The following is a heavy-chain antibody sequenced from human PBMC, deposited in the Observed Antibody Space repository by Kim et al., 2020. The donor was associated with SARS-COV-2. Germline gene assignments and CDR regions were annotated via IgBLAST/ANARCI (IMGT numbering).Heavy chain of an antibody. V-gene: IGHV3-30-3*01. CDR3: ARDGGINYYDSSGHEYYYYGMDV. J-gene: IGHJ6*02. CDR1: GLTFSSYA. D-gene: IGHD3-22*01. Sequence: GGSLRLSCAASGLTFSSYAMHWVRQAPGKGLEWVAVISYDGSNKYYADSVKGRFTISRDNSKNTLYLQMNSLRAEDTAVYYCARDGGINYYDSSGHEYYYYGMDVWGQGTTVTVSS. CDR2: ISYDGSNK.